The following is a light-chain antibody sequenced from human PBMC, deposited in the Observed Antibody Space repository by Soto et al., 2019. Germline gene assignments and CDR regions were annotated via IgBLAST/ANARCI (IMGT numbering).Light chain of an antibody. Sequence: ELVLTQSPATLSLSPGERATLSCRTSQGLGDYLAWYQQKPGQAPRLLIYDASNRATGIPARFSGSGSGTDFTLTINILEPEDFAVYYCQQRGTFGQGTKVEIK. CDR1: QGLGDY. V-gene: IGKV3-11*01. CDR2: DAS. J-gene: IGKJ2*01. CDR3: QQRGT.